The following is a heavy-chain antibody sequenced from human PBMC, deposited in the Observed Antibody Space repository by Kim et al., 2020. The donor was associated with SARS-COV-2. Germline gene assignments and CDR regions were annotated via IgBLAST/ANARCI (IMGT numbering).Heavy chain of an antibody. Sequence: ASVKVSCKASGYTFTTYAMHWVRQAPGQRLEWMGWINCGNGNTKYSQKFQDRVTITRDTSASSAYMELSSLRSEDTAVYYCAREGGSSGGTKDGLDVWGQGATVTVSS. CDR2: INCGNGNT. CDR3: AREGGSSGGTKDGLDV. CDR1: GYTFTTYA. J-gene: IGHJ6*02. D-gene: IGHD3-10*01. V-gene: IGHV1-3*01.